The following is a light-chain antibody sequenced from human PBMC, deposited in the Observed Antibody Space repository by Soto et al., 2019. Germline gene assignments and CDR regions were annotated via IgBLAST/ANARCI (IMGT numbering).Light chain of an antibody. J-gene: IGKJ1*01. Sequence: EIVLTQSPATLSLSPGERATLSCRASQSVSYHLAWYQQKPGQAPRLLIYDASNRATGIPARFSGSGSGTDFTLTISSPEPEDSAIYYCQQRNNWPPWTFGQGTKVESK. CDR1: QSVSYH. V-gene: IGKV3-11*01. CDR3: QQRNNWPPWT. CDR2: DAS.